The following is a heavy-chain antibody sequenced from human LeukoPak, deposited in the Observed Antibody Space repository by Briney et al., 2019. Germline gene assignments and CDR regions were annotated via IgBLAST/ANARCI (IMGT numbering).Heavy chain of an antibody. Sequence: PGGSLRLPCAASGFTFSSYGMHWVRQAPGKGLEWVAFIRYDGSNKYYADSVKGRFTISRDNSKNTLYLQMNSLRAEDTAVYYCARGQWLVRGVYFDYWGQGTLVTVSS. J-gene: IGHJ4*02. CDR2: IRYDGSNK. CDR3: ARGQWLVRGVYFDY. V-gene: IGHV3-30*02. D-gene: IGHD6-19*01. CDR1: GFTFSSYG.